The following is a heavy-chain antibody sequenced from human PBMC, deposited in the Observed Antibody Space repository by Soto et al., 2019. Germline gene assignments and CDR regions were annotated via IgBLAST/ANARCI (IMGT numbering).Heavy chain of an antibody. CDR3: AKALITMIVVVSPFFDY. CDR1: GFTFSSYG. J-gene: IGHJ4*02. V-gene: IGHV3-30*18. Sequence: GGSLRLSCAASGFTFSSYGMHWVRQAPGKGLEWVAVISYDGSNKYYADSVKGRFTISRDNSKNTPYLQMNSLRAEDTAVYYCAKALITMIVVVSPFFDYWGQGTLVTVSS. CDR2: ISYDGSNK. D-gene: IGHD3-22*01.